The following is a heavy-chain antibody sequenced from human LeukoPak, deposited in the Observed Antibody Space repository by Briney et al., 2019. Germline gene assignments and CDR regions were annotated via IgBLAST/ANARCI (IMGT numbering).Heavy chain of an antibody. CDR2: ISGSGGTT. J-gene: IGHJ1*01. CDR1: GFTFSSYA. CDR3: AKDLDSSHSWPSEYFQH. V-gene: IGHV3-23*01. Sequence: GGSLRLSCAAPGFTFSSYAMSWVRQAPGKGLEWVSTISGSGGTTYYAEFVKGRFTISRDNSKNTLYLQMNSLRAEDTAVYYCAKDLDSSHSWPSEYFQHWGQGTLVTVSS. D-gene: IGHD3-22*01.